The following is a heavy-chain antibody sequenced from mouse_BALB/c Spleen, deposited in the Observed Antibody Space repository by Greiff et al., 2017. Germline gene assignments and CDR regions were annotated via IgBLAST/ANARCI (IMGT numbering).Heavy chain of an antibody. CDR3: ARSYYGNCFAY. CDR2: ISYSGST. Sequence: EVQLQQSGPGLVKPSQSLSPTCTVTGYSITSDYAWNWIRQFPGNKLEWMGYISYSGSTSYNPSLKSRISITRDTSKNQFFLQLNSVTTEDTATYYCARSYYGNCFAYWGQGTLVTVSA. J-gene: IGHJ3*01. V-gene: IGHV3-2*02. CDR1: GYSITSDYA. D-gene: IGHD2-10*01.